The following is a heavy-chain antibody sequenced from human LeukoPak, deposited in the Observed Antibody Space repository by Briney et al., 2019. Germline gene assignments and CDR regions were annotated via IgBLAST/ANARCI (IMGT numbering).Heavy chain of an antibody. Sequence: GASVKVSCKASGYTFTCYYMHWVRQAPGQGLEWMGWMNPKSGGTNYAQKFEARVTMNRDTSISTAYMELSRLRFDDTAVYYCARSPDILTGEKFDYWGQGTLVTVSS. J-gene: IGHJ4*02. D-gene: IGHD3-9*01. V-gene: IGHV1-2*02. CDR3: ARSPDILTGEKFDY. CDR1: GYTFTCYY. CDR2: MNPKSGGT.